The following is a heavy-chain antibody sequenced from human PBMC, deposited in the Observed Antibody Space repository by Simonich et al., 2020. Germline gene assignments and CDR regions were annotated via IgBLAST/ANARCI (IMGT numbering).Heavy chain of an antibody. D-gene: IGHD6-6*01. J-gene: IGHJ6*02. Sequence: EVQLVESGGGLVQPGGSLRLSCAASGFTFSSYEMNWVRQAPGKGLEWVSYISSSGSTIYYADSVKGRFTIPRDKAKNPLYLQMNSLRAEDTAVYYCARDFRLQLVEIGTYYYYGMDVWGQGTTVTVSS. CDR1: GFTFSSYE. CDR2: ISSSGSTI. V-gene: IGHV3-48*03. CDR3: ARDFRLQLVEIGTYYYYGMDV.